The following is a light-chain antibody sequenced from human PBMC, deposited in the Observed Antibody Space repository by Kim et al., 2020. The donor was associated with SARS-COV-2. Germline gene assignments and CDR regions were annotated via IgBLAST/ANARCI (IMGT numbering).Light chain of an antibody. CDR1: QPLVHRNGNTY. CDR3: MQATQFPRT. J-gene: IGKJ2*01. V-gene: IGKV2-24*01. CDR2: GIS. Sequence: QPSSISCKSSQPLVHRNGNTYLNLLHQRPGQPPRLLIHGISNRFSGVPDRFSGSGAGTDFSLKISRVEAEDVGVYYCMQATQFPRTFGQGTKLEI.